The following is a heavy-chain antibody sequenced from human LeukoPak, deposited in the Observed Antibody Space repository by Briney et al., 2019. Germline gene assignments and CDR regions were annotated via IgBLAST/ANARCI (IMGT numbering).Heavy chain of an antibody. CDR3: ARGPNYGSRTDYLDY. D-gene: IGHD4-17*01. CDR2: IKQGGGEK. Sequence: GGSLRLSCAASGFTFSSHWMKWVRQAPGKGLEWVANIKQGGGEKNYVDSVKGRFTVSRDDAKSSLYLQMNSLRAEDTAIYYCARGPNYGSRTDYLDYWGQGTLVTVSS. CDR1: GFTFSSHW. V-gene: IGHV3-7*03. J-gene: IGHJ4*02.